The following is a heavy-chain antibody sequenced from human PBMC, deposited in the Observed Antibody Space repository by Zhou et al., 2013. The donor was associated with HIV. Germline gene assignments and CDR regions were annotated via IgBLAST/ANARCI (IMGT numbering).Heavy chain of an antibody. CDR2: INPSGGST. D-gene: IGHD2-21*01. Sequence: VQLVQSGAEVKKPGASVKVSCKASGYTFTSYYIHWVRQAPGQGLEWMGIINPSGGSTSYAQEFQGRVTMTRDTSTRTVYMELSSLRSEDTGVYYCARHRRYGDNSYXFDIWGQGTMVTVSS. CDR3: ARHRRYGDNSYXFDI. CDR1: GYTFTSYY. J-gene: IGHJ3*02. V-gene: IGHV1-46*01.